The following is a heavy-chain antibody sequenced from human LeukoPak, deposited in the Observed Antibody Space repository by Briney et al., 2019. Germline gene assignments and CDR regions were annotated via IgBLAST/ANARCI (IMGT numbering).Heavy chain of an antibody. J-gene: IGHJ3*02. D-gene: IGHD2-21*02. CDR3: ARTDDAFHI. CDR2: IFYSGST. V-gene: IGHV4-61*08. Sequence: SQTLSLTCTVSGGSISSGGYYWSWIRQPPGKGLEWIGHIFYSGSTNYNPSLKSRVTISLVMSKNQISLKLSSVTTADTAMYYCARTDDAFHIWGHGTTVTVSS. CDR1: GGSISSGGYY.